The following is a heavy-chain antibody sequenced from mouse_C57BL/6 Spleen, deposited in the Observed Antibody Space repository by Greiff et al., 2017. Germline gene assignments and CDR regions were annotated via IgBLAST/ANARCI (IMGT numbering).Heavy chain of an antibody. CDR1: GYSITSGYY. J-gene: IGHJ2*01. CDR2: ISYDGSN. V-gene: IGHV3-6*01. Sequence: EVKLQESGPGLVKPSQSLSLTCSVTGYSITSGYYWNWIRQFPGNKLEWMGYISYDGSNNYNPSLKNRISITRDTSKNQFFLKLNSVTTEDTATYYCARGGTTVVATPFDYWGQGTTLTVSS. CDR3: ARGGTTVVATPFDY. D-gene: IGHD1-1*01.